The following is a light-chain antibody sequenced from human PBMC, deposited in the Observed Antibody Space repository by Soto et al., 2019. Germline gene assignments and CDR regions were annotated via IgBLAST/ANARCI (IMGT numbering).Light chain of an antibody. CDR1: NIRDKS. J-gene: IGLJ3*02. CDR2: DDS. V-gene: IGLV3-21*02. CDR3: QVWDSDYSQVV. Sequence: SYELTQPPSVSVAPGQTATITCGGHNIRDKSVHWYQQKPVQAPVLVVSDDSGRPLGIPERISGSNSGNVATLTISRVEDGDESDYYCQVWDSDYSQVVFGGGTELTVL.